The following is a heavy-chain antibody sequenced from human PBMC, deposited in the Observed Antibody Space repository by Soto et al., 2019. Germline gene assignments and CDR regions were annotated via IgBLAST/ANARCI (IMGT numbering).Heavy chain of an antibody. J-gene: IGHJ6*03. CDR2: ICDSGDTT. D-gene: IGHD2-15*01. Sequence: EVQLLDSGGGLVQPGGSLRLSCVASGFTFNNYGVSWVRQAPGKGLEWVSSICDSGDTTYYADSVKGRFTISRDNSKNTMYLQMNSLRVEDTALYYCASKGAGYCSGGSCYYMGVWGKGTTVAVSS. CDR3: ASKGAGYCSGGSCYYMGV. CDR1: GFTFNNYG. V-gene: IGHV3-23*01.